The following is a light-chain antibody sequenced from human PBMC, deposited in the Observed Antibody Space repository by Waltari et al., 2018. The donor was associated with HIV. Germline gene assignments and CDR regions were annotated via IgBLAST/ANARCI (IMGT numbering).Light chain of an antibody. CDR3: SSYTTNAAYV. V-gene: IGLV2-14*01. Sequence: QSALTQPASVSGPPGPSITISCTGTSSDIVGFKYVSWYPHPPGKAPKLIVYDGTTRPSGSCIRFSGSQSGNTASLTVSGLQADDECDYYCSSYTTNAAYVFGTGTRVTVL. CDR2: DGT. CDR1: SSDIVGFKY. J-gene: IGLJ1*01.